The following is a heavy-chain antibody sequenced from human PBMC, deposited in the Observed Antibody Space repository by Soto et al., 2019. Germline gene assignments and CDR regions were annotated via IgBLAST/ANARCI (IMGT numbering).Heavy chain of an antibody. Sequence: SETLSLTCTVSGGSISSGDYYWSWIRQPPGKGLEWIGYIYYSGSTYYNPSLKSRVTISVDTSKNQFSLKLSSVTAADTAVYYCARDLVVVVVAGTGPYGYAMDVWGQGTTVTVSS. CDR1: GGSISSGDYY. J-gene: IGHJ6*01. V-gene: IGHV4-30-4*01. CDR2: IYYSGST. CDR3: ARDLVVVVVAGTGPYGYAMDV. D-gene: IGHD2-15*01.